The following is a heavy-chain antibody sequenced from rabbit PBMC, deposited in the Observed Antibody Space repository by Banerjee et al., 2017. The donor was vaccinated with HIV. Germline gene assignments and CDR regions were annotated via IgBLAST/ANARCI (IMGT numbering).Heavy chain of an antibody. D-gene: IGHD4-1*01. CDR2: IDTGDGST. V-gene: IGHV1S47*01. J-gene: IGHJ4*01. Sequence: QEQLVESGGGLVQPEGSLTLTCKGSGFDFSNNAMCWVRQAPGKGLEWIASIDTGDGSTYYASWAKGRFTISKTSSTTVTLQMTSLTAADTASYFCARDLAGVIGWNFNLWGQGTLVTVS. CDR3: ARDLAGVIGWNFNL. CDR1: GFDFSNNA.